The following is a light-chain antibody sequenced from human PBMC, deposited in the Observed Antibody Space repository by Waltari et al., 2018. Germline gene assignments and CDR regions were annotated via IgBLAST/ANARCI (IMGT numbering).Light chain of an antibody. CDR1: QGISSS. CDR2: AAS. Sequence: IQLTQSPSSLSASVGDRVTITCRASQGISSSLAWYQQTPGKAPKLLIYAASTLQSGGPSRFSGSGSGTDFTLTISSLQPEDFATYYCQQLDTYPLTFGGGTKVEIK. CDR3: QQLDTYPLT. J-gene: IGKJ4*01. V-gene: IGKV1-9*01.